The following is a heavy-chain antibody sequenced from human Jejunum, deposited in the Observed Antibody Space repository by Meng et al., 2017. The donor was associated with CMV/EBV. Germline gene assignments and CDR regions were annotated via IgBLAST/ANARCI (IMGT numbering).Heavy chain of an antibody. V-gene: IGHV1-2*02. CDR1: GYAFTGSY. CDR2: LNPNSGDT. CDR3: VQSPWGIELDL. Sequence: KASGYAFTGSYLHWVRQAPGQGLGWMGWLNPNSGDTTYAQKFQGRLTISADERIKTAYMELGSLESEDTAVYFCVQSPWGIELDLGGQGTQVTVSS. J-gene: IGHJ1*01. D-gene: IGHD7-27*01.